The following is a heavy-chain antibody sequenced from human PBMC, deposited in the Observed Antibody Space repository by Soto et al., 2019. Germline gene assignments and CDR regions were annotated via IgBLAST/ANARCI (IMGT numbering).Heavy chain of an antibody. D-gene: IGHD1-26*01. J-gene: IGHJ4*02. Sequence: EVQLLESGGGLVQPGGSLRLSCAASGFTFSSYAMSWVRQAPGKGLEWVSAISGSGGSTYYADSVKGRFTISRDNSKNTLYLQMNSLRAKDTAVYYCANHIVGATVVDYWGQGTLVTVSS. CDR2: ISGSGGST. CDR3: ANHIVGATVVDY. V-gene: IGHV3-23*01. CDR1: GFTFSSYA.